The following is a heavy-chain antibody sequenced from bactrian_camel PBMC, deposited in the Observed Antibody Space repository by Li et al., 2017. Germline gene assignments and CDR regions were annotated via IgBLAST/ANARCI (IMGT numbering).Heavy chain of an antibody. CDR3: ANPNRLAPGGWHGMYEYNY. J-gene: IGHJ4*01. D-gene: IGHD7*01. CDR1: EDIYEGHC. CDR2: ISPGGGGGSP. V-gene: IGHV3S63*01. Sequence: HVQLVESGGDSVQAGGSLRLSCDASEDIYEGHCIGWFRQAPGKEREGVAAISPGGGGGSPYVANIVKGRFTISRDNAKNTLYLQLNSLKTEDTAMYYCANPNRLAPGGWHGMYEYNYWGQGTQVTVS.